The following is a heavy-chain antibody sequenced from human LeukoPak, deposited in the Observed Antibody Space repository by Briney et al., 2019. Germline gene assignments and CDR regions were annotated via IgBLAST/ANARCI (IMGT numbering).Heavy chain of an antibody. Sequence: ASVKVSCKASGYTFTSYAMNWVRQAPGQGLEWMGWINTNTGNPTYAQGFTGRFVFSLDTSVSTAYLQISSLKAEDTAVYYCARAGISSRTRFLEWLLLHYYMDVWGKGTTVTVSS. CDR3: ARAGISSRTRFLEWLLLHYYMDV. D-gene: IGHD3-3*01. CDR1: GYTFTSYA. J-gene: IGHJ6*03. CDR2: INTNTGNP. V-gene: IGHV7-4-1*02.